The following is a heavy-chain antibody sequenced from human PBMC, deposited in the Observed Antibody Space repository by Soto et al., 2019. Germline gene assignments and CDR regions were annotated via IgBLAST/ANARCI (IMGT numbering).Heavy chain of an antibody. V-gene: IGHV4-34*01. D-gene: IGHD3-16*02. J-gene: IGHJ4*02. CDR1: GGSFSGYY. CDR2: INHSGST. CDR3: ARGFHWGSYRYTPFEY. Sequence: SETLSLTCAVYGGSFSGYYWSWIRQPPGKGLEWIGEINHSGSTNYNPSLQSRVTISVDTSKNQFSLKLSSVTAADTAVYYCARGFHWGSYRYTPFEYWGQGTLVTVSS.